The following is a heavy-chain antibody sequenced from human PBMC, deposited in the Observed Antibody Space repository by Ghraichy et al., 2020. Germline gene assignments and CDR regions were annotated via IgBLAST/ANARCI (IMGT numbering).Heavy chain of an antibody. J-gene: IGHJ3*02. CDR2: IYHSGRP. CDR1: GYSISSGYY. Sequence: SETLSLTCTVSGYSISSGYYWGWIRHPPGKGLEWIGSIYHSGRPYYNPSLKSRVTISVDTSKNQFSLKLSSVTAADTAVDYCAVSLPGGGAFDIWGQGTMVT. CDR3: AVSLPGGGAFDI. V-gene: IGHV4-38-2*02.